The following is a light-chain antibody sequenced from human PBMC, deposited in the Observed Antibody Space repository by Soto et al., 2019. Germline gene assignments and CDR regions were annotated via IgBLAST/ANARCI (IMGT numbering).Light chain of an antibody. CDR3: QQYGSSPDT. CDR2: GAS. J-gene: IGKJ2*01. V-gene: IGKV3-20*01. CDR1: QSVSSSY. Sequence: EIVLTQSPGTLSLSPGERATLSCRASQSVSSSYLAWYQQKPGQAPRLLIYGASSRATGIPDRFSGGGSGTDFTLTNSRLEPEDFAVYYCQQYGSSPDTFGQGTKLEIK.